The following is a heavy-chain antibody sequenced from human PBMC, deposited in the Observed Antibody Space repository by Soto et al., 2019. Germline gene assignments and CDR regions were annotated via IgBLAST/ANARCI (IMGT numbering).Heavy chain of an antibody. D-gene: IGHD5-12*01. J-gene: IGHJ3*02. CDR2: INPSGGST. Sequence: GASVKVSWKASGYTFTSYYMYWVRQAPGQGLEWMGIINPSGGSTSYAQKFQGRVTMTRDTSTSTVYMELSSLRSEDTAVYYCARVEMATIKGNAFDIWGQGTMVNVS. CDR3: ARVEMATIKGNAFDI. CDR1: GYTFTSYY. V-gene: IGHV1-46*01.